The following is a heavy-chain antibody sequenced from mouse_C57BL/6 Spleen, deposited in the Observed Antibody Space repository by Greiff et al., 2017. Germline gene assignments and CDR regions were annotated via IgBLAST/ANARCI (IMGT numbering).Heavy chain of an antibody. CDR2: IHPNSGST. V-gene: IGHV1-64*01. Sequence: VKLQESGAELVKPGASVKLSCKASGYTFTSYWMHWVKQRPGQGLEWIGMIHPNSGSTNYNEKFKSKATLTVDKSSSTAYMQLSSLTSEDSAVYYCARSGVYDYAWFAYWGQGTLVTVSA. D-gene: IGHD2-4*01. CDR3: ARSGVYDYAWFAY. CDR1: GYTFTSYW. J-gene: IGHJ3*01.